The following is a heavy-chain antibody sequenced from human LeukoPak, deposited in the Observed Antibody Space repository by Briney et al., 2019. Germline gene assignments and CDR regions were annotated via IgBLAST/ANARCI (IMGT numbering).Heavy chain of an antibody. CDR1: GASISSYD. CDR3: ARVLGSGYSDY. V-gene: IGHV4-59*01. D-gene: IGHD2-15*01. J-gene: IGHJ4*02. CDR2: IYSNGKT. Sequence: SETLSLTCTVSGASISSYDWSWIRQPPGKGLEWIGYIYSNGKTNYNPSLKSRVTISVDTSKNQFSLKLSSVTAADTAVYYCARVLGSGYSDYWGQGTLVTVSS.